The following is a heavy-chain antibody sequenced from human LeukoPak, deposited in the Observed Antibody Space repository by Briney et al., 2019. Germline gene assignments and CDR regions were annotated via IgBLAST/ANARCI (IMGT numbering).Heavy chain of an antibody. D-gene: IGHD3-10*01. V-gene: IGHV3-23*01. CDR1: GVTFSSYA. J-gene: IGHJ4*01. CDR2: ISGSGGST. Sequence: GGSLRLSCAASGVTFSSYAMSWVRQAPGKGLEWVTAISGSGGSTYYADSVKGRFTISRDNSKNTLYLQMNSLRAEDTAVYYRAKTRDYYGSGNHYFDYWGHGTLVTVSS. CDR3: AKTRDYYGSGNHYFDY.